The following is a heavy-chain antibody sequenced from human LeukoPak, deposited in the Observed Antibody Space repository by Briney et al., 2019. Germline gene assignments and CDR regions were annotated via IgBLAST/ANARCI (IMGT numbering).Heavy chain of an antibody. CDR2: IYPGDADT. J-gene: IGHJ6*02. CDR1: GYSFTNYW. Sequence: GESLKISCKGSGYSFTNYWIGWVRQMPGKGLEWMGSIYPGDADTRYRPSFQGQVTISGDTSISSAYLQWSSLKTSDTAMYYCARRAYCGGDCTRSVYDYYAMDVWGQGTTVTVSS. V-gene: IGHV5-51*01. D-gene: IGHD2-21*02. CDR3: ARRAYCGGDCTRSVYDYYAMDV.